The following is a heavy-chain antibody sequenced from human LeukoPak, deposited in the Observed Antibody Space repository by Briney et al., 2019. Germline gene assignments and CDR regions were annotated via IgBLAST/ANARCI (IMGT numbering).Heavy chain of an antibody. D-gene: IGHD5-24*01. V-gene: IGHV3-20*04. CDR2: INWNGGTT. J-gene: IGHJ4*02. Sequence: GGSLRLSCAASGFTFSSYGMSWVRQAPGKGLEWVSGINWNGGTTGYADSVKGRFTISRDNAKNSLYLQMNSLRAEDAALYYCARDYPRWLHSFDYWGQGTLVTVSS. CDR3: ARDYPRWLHSFDY. CDR1: GFTFSSYG.